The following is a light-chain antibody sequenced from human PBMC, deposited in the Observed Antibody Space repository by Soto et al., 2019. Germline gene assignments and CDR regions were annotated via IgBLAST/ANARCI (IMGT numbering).Light chain of an antibody. CDR3: QHSYSTSWT. Sequence: DIVLTQSPDSLAVSLGERATINCKSSQTVLYSSNDKNYLAWYQQKPGQPPKLLIYWASTRESGVPDRFSGSGSGTDFTLTISSLQAEDVAVYYCQHSYSTSWTFGQGTKVEIK. V-gene: IGKV4-1*01. CDR2: WAS. CDR1: QTVLYSSNDKNY. J-gene: IGKJ1*01.